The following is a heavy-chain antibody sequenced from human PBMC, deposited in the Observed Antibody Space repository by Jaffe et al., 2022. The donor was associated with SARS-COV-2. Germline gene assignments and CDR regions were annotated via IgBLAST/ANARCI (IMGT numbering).Heavy chain of an antibody. Sequence: QVQLVESGGGVVQPGRSLRLSCAASGFTFSSYGMHWVRQAPGKGLEWVAVIWYDGSNKYYADSVKGRFTISRDNSKNTLYLQMNSLRAEDTAVYYCARDREVAGTLYYYYYGMDVWGQGTTVTVSS. V-gene: IGHV3-33*01. J-gene: IGHJ6*02. CDR1: GFTFSSYG. CDR3: ARDREVAGTLYYYYYGMDV. CDR2: IWYDGSNK. D-gene: IGHD6-19*01.